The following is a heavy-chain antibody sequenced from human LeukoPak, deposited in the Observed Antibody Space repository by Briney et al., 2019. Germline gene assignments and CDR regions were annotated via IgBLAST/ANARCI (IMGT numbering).Heavy chain of an antibody. CDR3: ARDLGYYSDSSALDAFDI. V-gene: IGHV4-4*07. Sequence: SETLSLTCTVSSGSISSYSWNWLRQPAGRGLEWIGRIYASGSTHYNPSLKSRVTMSVDTSKNQFSLKLSSVTAADTAVYYCARDLGYYSDSSALDAFDIWGQGTMVTASS. D-gene: IGHD3-22*01. J-gene: IGHJ3*02. CDR1: SGSISSYS. CDR2: IYASGST.